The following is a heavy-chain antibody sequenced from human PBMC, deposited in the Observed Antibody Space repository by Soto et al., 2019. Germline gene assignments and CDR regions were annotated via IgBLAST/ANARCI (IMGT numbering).Heavy chain of an antibody. V-gene: IGHV4-4*07. Sequence: QVVLQESGPGVVKPSGTLSLTCNVSGAPLSGYYWSWIRQPPGKGLEWIGRIYATGSTDYNPSLKSRITMSVDMSKKQFSLTLRSVTAADTAIYYCVRDGTKNLRDRFDPWGRGILVTVSS. J-gene: IGHJ5*02. CDR2: IYATGST. CDR1: GAPLSGYY. D-gene: IGHD1-1*01. CDR3: VRDGTKNLRDRFDP.